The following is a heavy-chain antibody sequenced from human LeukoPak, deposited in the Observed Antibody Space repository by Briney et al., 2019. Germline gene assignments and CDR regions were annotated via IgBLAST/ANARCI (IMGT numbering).Heavy chain of an antibody. Sequence: GRSLRLSCAASGFSFSSHGMHWVRQAPGKGLEWVAVISFDGRHKYYGDSVKGRFTISRDNPKNTLYLQVNSLRSEDTAVYYCAKDLLLGQYCSGNSCAGQYYGLDVWGQGTTVTVSS. CDR1: GFSFSSHG. D-gene: IGHD2-2*01. CDR3: AKDLLLGQYCSGNSCAGQYYGLDV. V-gene: IGHV3-30*18. CDR2: ISFDGRHK. J-gene: IGHJ6*02.